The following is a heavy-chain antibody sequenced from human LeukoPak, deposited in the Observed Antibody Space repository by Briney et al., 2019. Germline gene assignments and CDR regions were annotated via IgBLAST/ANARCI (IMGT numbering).Heavy chain of an antibody. CDR2: ILHDGSKT. CDR1: GFSFKSYA. D-gene: IGHD3-10*01. V-gene: IGHV3-30*18. CDR3: AKDRYGSGNNWLDP. J-gene: IGHJ5*02. Sequence: GGSLRLSCRASGFSFKSYAMHWVRQAPGKGPEWLAFILHDGSKTYHADSINGRFTISRDNSNNTLFLQMSSLTTEDTGVYYCAKDRYGSGNNWLDPWGQGTLVTVSS.